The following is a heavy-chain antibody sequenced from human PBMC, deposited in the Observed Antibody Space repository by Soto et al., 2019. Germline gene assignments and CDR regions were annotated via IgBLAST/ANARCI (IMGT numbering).Heavy chain of an antibody. J-gene: IGHJ4*02. CDR2: IYYSGST. D-gene: IGHD4-4*01. CDR3: AGYSNYGLRFDY. V-gene: IGHV4-31*03. Sequence: SETLSLTCTVSGGSISSGGYYWSWIRQHPGKGLEWIGYIYYSGSTYYNPSLKSRVTISVDTSKNQFSLKLSSVTAADTAVYYCAGYSNYGLRFDYWGQGTLVTVS. CDR1: GGSISSGGYY.